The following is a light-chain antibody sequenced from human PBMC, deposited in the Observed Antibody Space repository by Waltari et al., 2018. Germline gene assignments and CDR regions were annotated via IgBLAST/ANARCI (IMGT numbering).Light chain of an antibody. CDR1: SGPSSNV. V-gene: IGLV4-69*01. CDR2: VNSDGSH. Sequence: QLVLTQSPSASASLRASDKITCTLSSGPSSNVVACHQQQPEKGPRYLMKVNSDGSHSKGDGIPDRFSGSSSGAERYLTISSLQSDDEADYYCQTWGTGIWVFGGGTRLTVL. CDR3: QTWGTGIWV. J-gene: IGLJ3*02.